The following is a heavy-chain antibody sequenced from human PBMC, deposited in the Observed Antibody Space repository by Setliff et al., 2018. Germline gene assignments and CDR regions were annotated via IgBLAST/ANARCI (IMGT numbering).Heavy chain of an antibody. J-gene: IGHJ3*01. CDR1: GYIFRDYY. Sequence: ASVKVSCKASGYIFRDYYIHWVRQAPGQGLERMGWINPNSGGREYAEAFQGRVTMTGDTSIRTAFMELSGLTSDDTAVYYCAGPFDVGPYPRPIDGLDLWGQGTRVTVS. CDR3: AGPFDVGPYPRPIDGLDL. CDR2: INPNSGGR. D-gene: IGHD3-9*01. V-gene: IGHV1-2*02.